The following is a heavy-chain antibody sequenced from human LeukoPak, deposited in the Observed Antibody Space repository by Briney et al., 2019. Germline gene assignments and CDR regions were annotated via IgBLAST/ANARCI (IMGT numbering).Heavy chain of an antibody. Sequence: ASVKVSCMASGYTFTGYYMHWVRQAPGQGLEWMGWINPNSGGTNYAQKFQGRVTMTRDTSISTAYMELSRLRSDDTAVYYCARVLITMIVVDYFDYWGQGTLVTVSS. D-gene: IGHD3-22*01. CDR1: GYTFTGYY. CDR3: ARVLITMIVVDYFDY. V-gene: IGHV1-2*02. J-gene: IGHJ4*02. CDR2: INPNSGGT.